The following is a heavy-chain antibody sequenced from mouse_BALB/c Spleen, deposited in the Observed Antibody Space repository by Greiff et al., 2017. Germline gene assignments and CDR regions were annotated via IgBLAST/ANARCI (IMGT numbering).Heavy chain of an antibody. CDR3: VRQRGYWYFDV. J-gene: IGHJ1*01. V-gene: IGHV10-1*02. Sequence: GGGLVQPKGSLKLSCAAPGFTFNTYAMHWFRQAPGKGLEWVARIRSKSNNYSTYYDDSVKDRFTISRDASQNMLYLQMNNLKTEDTAMYYCVRQRGYWYFDVWGEGTTVTVSS. CDR1: GFTFNTYA. CDR2: IRSKSNNYST.